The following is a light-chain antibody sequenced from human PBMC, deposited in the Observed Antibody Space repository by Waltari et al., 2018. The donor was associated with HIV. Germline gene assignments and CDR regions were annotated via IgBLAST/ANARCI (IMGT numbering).Light chain of an antibody. CDR1: RSNIGADYD. Sequence: QSVLTQPPSVSGAPGQRVTISCTGGRSNIGADYDVHWYQQISGTAPKLLISGNKNRPSGVPDRFSASKSGTSASLAITGLQAEDEADYFCQSYDRSLSASVVFGGGTKLTVL. CDR2: GNK. CDR3: QSYDRSLSASVV. V-gene: IGLV1-40*01. J-gene: IGLJ2*01.